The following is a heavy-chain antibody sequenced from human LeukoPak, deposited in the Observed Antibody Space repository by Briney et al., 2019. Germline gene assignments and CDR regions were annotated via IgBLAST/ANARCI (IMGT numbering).Heavy chain of an antibody. CDR2: ISSSSSTI. J-gene: IGHJ4*02. Sequence: GGSLRLSCAASGFTFSSYSMNWVRQAPGKGLEWVSYISSSSSTIYYADSVKGRFTISRDNAKNSLYLQMNSLRAEDTAVYYCARSSYYYDSSGYSGDYWGQGTLVTVSS. V-gene: IGHV3-48*01. D-gene: IGHD3-22*01. CDR1: GFTFSSYS. CDR3: ARSSYYYDSSGYSGDY.